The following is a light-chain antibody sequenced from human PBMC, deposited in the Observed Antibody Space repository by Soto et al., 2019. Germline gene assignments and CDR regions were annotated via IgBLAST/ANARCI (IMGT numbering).Light chain of an antibody. V-gene: IGKV4-1*01. CDR1: QSVLYSSNNKNY. Sequence: DIVMTQSPDSLAVSLGERDTINCKSSQSVLYSSNNKNYLAWYQQRPGQPPKLLIYWASNRESVVTDRFSSYGSGTDFTLTITILHAEAVAVYYCQKYESTPPTFGQRTKLEI. CDR2: WAS. J-gene: IGKJ2*01. CDR3: QKYESTPPT.